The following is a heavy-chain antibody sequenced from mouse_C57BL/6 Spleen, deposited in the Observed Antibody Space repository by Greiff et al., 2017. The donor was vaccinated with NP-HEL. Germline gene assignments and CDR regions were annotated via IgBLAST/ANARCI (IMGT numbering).Heavy chain of an antibody. CDR2: ISYDGSN. CDR1: GYSITSGYY. CDR3: ASPYDYEFLFAY. Sequence: EVKLVESGPGLVKPSQSLSLTCSVTGYSITSGYYWNWIRQFPGNKLEWMGYISYDGSNNYNPSLKNRISITRDTSKNQFFLKLNSVTTEDTATYYCASPYDYEFLFAYWGQGTLVTVSA. J-gene: IGHJ3*01. V-gene: IGHV3-6*01. D-gene: IGHD2-4*01.